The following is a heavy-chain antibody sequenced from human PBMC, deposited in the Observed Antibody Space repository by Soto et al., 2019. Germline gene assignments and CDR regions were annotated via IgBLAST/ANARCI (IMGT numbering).Heavy chain of an antibody. V-gene: IGHV3-73*02. CDR3: SRQVGDCFDP. D-gene: IGHD3-16*01. CDR2: IRTKANRYAT. Sequence: EVQLVESGGGLVQPGGSLKVSCAASGFTFSGSVIHWVRQASGKGPEWVGSIRTKANRYATVYAASVKSRFTIARDDSKNTAYLQMNRRTTEDTAMYYCSRQVGDCFDPWGQGTLVTVSS. J-gene: IGHJ5*02. CDR1: GFTFSGSV.